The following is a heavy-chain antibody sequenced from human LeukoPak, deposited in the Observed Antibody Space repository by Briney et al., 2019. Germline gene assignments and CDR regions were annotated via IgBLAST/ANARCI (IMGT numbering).Heavy chain of an antibody. CDR1: GFTFSSYG. V-gene: IGHV3-30*02. CDR2: IRYDGSNK. CDR3: ARRRPTDY. Sequence: SGGSLRLSCAASGFTFSSYGMHWVRQAPGKGLEWVAFIRYDGSNKYYADSVKGRFTISRDNSKNTLYLQMNSLRAEDTAVYYCARRRPTDYWGQGTLVTVSS. J-gene: IGHJ4*02.